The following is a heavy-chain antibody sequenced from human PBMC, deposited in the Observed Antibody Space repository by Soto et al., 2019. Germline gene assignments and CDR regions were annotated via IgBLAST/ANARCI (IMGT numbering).Heavy chain of an antibody. CDR2: IYYSGGT. CDR1: GGSVSSAYYY. J-gene: IGHJ4*02. V-gene: IGHV4-61*01. Sequence: SETLSLTCTVSGGSVSSAYYYWSWVRQPPGKGLEWIGLIYYSGGTNYNPSLKSRVTMSIDTSRNQFSLNLNSVTAADTAVYYCARFYGLGTNEIFDYWGQGALVTVSS. CDR3: ARFYGLGTNEIFDY. D-gene: IGHD3-10*01.